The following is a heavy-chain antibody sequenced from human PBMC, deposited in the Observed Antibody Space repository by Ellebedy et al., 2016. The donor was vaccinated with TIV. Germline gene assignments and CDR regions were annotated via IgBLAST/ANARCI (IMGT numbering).Heavy chain of an antibody. Sequence: PGGSLRLSCAASGITFSSSGMGWVRQAPGKGLEWVSTISGSGDSTYYADSVKGRFTISRGNSNNILYLQMNSLRAEDTAIYYCAKDEGYYSSGSYYDFDFWGQGTLVTVSS. CDR2: ISGSGDST. V-gene: IGHV3-23*01. J-gene: IGHJ4*02. D-gene: IGHD3-10*01. CDR3: AKDEGYYSSGSYYDFDF. CDR1: GITFSSSG.